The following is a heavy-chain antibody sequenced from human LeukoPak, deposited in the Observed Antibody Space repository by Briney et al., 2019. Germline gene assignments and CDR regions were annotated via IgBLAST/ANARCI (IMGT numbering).Heavy chain of an antibody. CDR1: GFTFNSYF. V-gene: IGHV3-7*04. J-gene: IGHJ4*02. CDR3: ARTSTRDGYRYFDY. D-gene: IGHD5-24*01. Sequence: GGYLRLSCAASGFTFNSYFMTWVRQTPGKGLEWVANIKQDGSDKFYVDSVKGRFTISRDNAKNSLYLQMNSLRAEDTAVYFCARTSTRDGYRYFDYWGPGTQVTVSS. CDR2: IKQDGSDK.